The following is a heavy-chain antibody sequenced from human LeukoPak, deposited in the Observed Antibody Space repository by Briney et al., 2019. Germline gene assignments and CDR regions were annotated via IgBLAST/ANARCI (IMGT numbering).Heavy chain of an antibody. CDR3: ARQSGDQSSAWYFDA. J-gene: IGHJ4*02. Sequence: SETLSLTCTVSGGSLRSSGHWWVWIRQPPGKGLEWIGSIHYSGKVYYNPSLKGRVTTSVDTSTDQFSLRLSSATAADTAIYYCARQSGDQSSAWYFDAWGQGTLVTVSS. D-gene: IGHD6-19*01. CDR1: GGSLRSSGHW. CDR2: IHYSGKV. V-gene: IGHV4-39*01.